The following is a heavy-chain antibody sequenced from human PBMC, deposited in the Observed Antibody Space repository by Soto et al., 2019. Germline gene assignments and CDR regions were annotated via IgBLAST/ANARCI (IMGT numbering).Heavy chain of an antibody. V-gene: IGHV3-74*01. D-gene: IGHD1-1*01. CDR2: INSDGSET. CDR3: ARVDSVQRRNDLAY. CDR1: GITFSTYW. J-gene: IGHJ4*02. Sequence: EVQLVESGGGVVQPGGSLRLSCAASGITFSTYWLHWVRQVPGKGLVWVSRINSDGSETYYADSVKGRFTISRDNAKNTLYLQMNSLRPEDTAVYYCARVDSVQRRNDLAYWGQGTLVTVSS.